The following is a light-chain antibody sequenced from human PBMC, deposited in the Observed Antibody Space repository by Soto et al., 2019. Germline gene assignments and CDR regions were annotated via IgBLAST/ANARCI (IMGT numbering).Light chain of an antibody. CDR3: QQRGDWPPIT. V-gene: IGKV3-11*01. J-gene: IGKJ5*01. CDR2: NTS. CDR1: QSVGSY. Sequence: EIVLTQSPATLSLSPGERATLSCRASQSVGSYLAWYQQKPGQAPRLLIFNTSNRATGIPARFSGSGSGTDFTLTISSLEPEDFAVYYCQQRGDWPPITFGQGTRLE.